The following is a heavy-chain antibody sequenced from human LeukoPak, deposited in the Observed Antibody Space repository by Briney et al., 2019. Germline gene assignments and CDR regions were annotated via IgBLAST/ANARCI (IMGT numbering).Heavy chain of an antibody. Sequence: KSSETLSLTCTVSGGSISSSSYYWGWIRQPPGKGLEWIGSIYYSGSTYYNPSLKSRVTISVDTSKNQFSLKLSSVTAADTAVYYCARYWGSLVVEMDHFDYWGQGTLVTVSS. D-gene: IGHD5-24*01. J-gene: IGHJ4*02. CDR2: IYYSGST. V-gene: IGHV4-39*07. CDR3: ARYWGSLVVEMDHFDY. CDR1: GGSISSSSYY.